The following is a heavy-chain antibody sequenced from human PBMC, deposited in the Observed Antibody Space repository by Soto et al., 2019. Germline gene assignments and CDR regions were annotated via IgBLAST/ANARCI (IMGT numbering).Heavy chain of an antibody. CDR2: INPSGGST. D-gene: IGHD2-15*01. CDR1: GYTFTSYY. V-gene: IGHV1-46*01. Sequence: ASVKVSCKASGYTFTSYYMHWVRQAPGQGLEWMGIINPSGGSTSYAQKFQGRVTMTRDTSTSTVYMELSSLRSEDTAVYYCARDHCTGGSCYRGADEYCYYYGMDGWGKGTRVTVAS. J-gene: IGHJ6*04. CDR3: ARDHCTGGSCYRGADEYCYYYGMDG.